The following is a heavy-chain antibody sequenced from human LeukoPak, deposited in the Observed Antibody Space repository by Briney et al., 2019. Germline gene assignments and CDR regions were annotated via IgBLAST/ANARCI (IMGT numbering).Heavy chain of an antibody. J-gene: IGHJ3*02. CDR2: IIPIFGTA. CDR3: ARGAITIFGVVILPDGAFDI. Sequence: SVKVSCRASGGTFSSYAISWVRQAPGQGLEWMGGIIPIFGTANYAQKFQGRVTITADESTSTAYMELSSLRSEDTAVYYCARGAITIFGVVILPDGAFDIWGQGTMVTVSS. D-gene: IGHD3-3*01. V-gene: IGHV1-69*13. CDR1: GGTFSSYA.